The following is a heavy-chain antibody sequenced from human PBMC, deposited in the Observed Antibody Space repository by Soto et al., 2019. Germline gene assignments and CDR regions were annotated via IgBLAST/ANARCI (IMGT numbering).Heavy chain of an antibody. D-gene: IGHD6-13*01. J-gene: IGHJ4*02. CDR3: VHIPSSAWYENYFAD. V-gene: IGHV2-5*02. CDR1: GFSLSSHGVG. CDR2: VYWDGDK. Sequence: QITLKESGPTLVKPTQTLTLTCTFSGFSLSSHGVGVGWIRQPPGEALEWLAHVYWDGDKRYSPSLRNRLTITKDTSGNQVVLTLTNMDPVDTATYYCVHIPSSAWYENYFADWGQGTLVTVSS.